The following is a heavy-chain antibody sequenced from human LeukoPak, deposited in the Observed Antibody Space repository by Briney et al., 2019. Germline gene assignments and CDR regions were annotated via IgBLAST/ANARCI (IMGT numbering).Heavy chain of an antibody. J-gene: IGHJ4*02. CDR2: IHYSATT. D-gene: IGHD6-19*01. Sequence: SETLSLTCTVSGGSISSYYWSWIRQPPGKGLEWIGYIHYSATTNYNPSLKSRVTISVDTSKNQFSLKLSSVTAADTAVYYCAREVAAYDYWGQGTLVTVSS. CDR3: AREVAAYDY. V-gene: IGHV4-59*12. CDR1: GGSISSYY.